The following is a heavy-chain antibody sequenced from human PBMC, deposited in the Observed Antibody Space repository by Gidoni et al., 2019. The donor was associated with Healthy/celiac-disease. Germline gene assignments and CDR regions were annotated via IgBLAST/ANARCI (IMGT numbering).Heavy chain of an antibody. CDR1: GFTFDDYA. Sequence: EVQLVESGGVVVQPGGSLRLSCAASGFTFDDYAMHWVRQAPGKGLEWVSLISWDGGSTYYADSVKGRFTISRDNSKNSLYLQMNSLRAEDTALYYCAKDIASSSSTGMDVWGQGTTVTVSS. CDR2: ISWDGGST. D-gene: IGHD6-6*01. V-gene: IGHV3-43D*03. CDR3: AKDIASSSSTGMDV. J-gene: IGHJ6*02.